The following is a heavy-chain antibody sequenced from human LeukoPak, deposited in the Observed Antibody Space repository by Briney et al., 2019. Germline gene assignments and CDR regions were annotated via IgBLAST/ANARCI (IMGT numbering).Heavy chain of an antibody. CDR2: ISAYNGNT. Sequence: GASVKVSCKSSGYTFINYGISWVRQAPGQGLEWMGWISAYNGNTNYAQKLQGRVTMTTDTSTSTAYMELRSLRSDDTAVYYCARGGPVAGTFAFDIWGQGTMVTVSS. CDR3: ARGGPVAGTFAFDI. V-gene: IGHV1-18*01. D-gene: IGHD6-19*01. CDR1: GYTFINYG. J-gene: IGHJ3*02.